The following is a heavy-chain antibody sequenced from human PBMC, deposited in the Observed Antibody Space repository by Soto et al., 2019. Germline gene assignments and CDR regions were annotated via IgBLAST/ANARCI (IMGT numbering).Heavy chain of an antibody. D-gene: IGHD3-10*01. Sequence: QVQLVQSGAEVKKPGASVKISCKASGYTFTSCFIHWVRQAPGQGLEWMGIINPSGGGTGYAQKFKGRVTMTRDTSTSTVYMALSSLTSDDTAAYYCAREFLSSWDYWGQGTLVTVSS. CDR3: AREFLSSWDY. J-gene: IGHJ4*02. CDR2: INPSGGGT. V-gene: IGHV1-46*01. CDR1: GYTFTSCF.